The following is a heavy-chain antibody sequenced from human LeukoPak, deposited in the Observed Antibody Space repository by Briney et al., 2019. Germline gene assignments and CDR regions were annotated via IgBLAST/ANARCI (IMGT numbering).Heavy chain of an antibody. V-gene: IGHV1-69*05. CDR1: GGSFSTDV. CDR3: ARGLSDTFCSGGSCYADS. J-gene: IGHJ5*01. Sequence: SVKVSCKSFGGSFSTDVFNWVRQAPGQGLEWMGAIIPIFSTTNYAQRFQGRVTITTDESTSTACLEVNSLISEDTAIYYCARGLSDTFCSGGSCYADSWGQGTLITVSS. D-gene: IGHD2-15*01. CDR2: IIPIFSTT.